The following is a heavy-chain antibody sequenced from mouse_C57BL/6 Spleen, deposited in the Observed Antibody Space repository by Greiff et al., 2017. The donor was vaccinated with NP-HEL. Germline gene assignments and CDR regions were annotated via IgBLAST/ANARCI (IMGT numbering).Heavy chain of an antibody. D-gene: IGHD1-1*01. Sequence: EVKVEESGGGLVKPGGSLKLSCAASGFTFSSYTMSWVRQTPEKRLEWVATISGGGGNTYYPDSVKGRFTISRDNAKNTLYLQMSSLRSEDTALYYCARIPFTTVVADWYFDVWGTGTTVTVSS. V-gene: IGHV5-9*01. CDR2: ISGGGGNT. CDR3: ARIPFTTVVADWYFDV. J-gene: IGHJ1*03. CDR1: GFTFSSYT.